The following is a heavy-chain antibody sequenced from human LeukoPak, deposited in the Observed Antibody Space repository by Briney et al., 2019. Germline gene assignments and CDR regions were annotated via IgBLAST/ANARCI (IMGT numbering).Heavy chain of an antibody. D-gene: IGHD6-6*01. CDR1: GFTFSTYE. V-gene: IGHV3-48*03. J-gene: IGHJ5*02. CDR2: ISSSGSAM. CDR3: ARDLGGSSSSAWFDP. Sequence: GGSLRLSCAASGFTFSTYEMNWVRQAPGKGLEGVSYISSSGSAMYYTDSVKGRFTISRDNAKNSLYLQMNSLRAEDTAVYYCARDLGGSSSSAWFDPWGQGTLVTVSS.